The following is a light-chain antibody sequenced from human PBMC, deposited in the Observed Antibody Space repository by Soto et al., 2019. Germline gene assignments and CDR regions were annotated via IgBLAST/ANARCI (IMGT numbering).Light chain of an antibody. Sequence: QSALTQPPSASGSPGQSVTISCTGTSSDVGGYNYVSWYQQHPGKAPKLMIYEVSKRPSGVPDRFSGSKSGNTASLTVSGLQAEDEADYYCSSSAGSLVVFGGGTKLTVL. CDR2: EVS. CDR3: SSSAGSLVV. V-gene: IGLV2-8*01. J-gene: IGLJ2*01. CDR1: SSDVGGYNY.